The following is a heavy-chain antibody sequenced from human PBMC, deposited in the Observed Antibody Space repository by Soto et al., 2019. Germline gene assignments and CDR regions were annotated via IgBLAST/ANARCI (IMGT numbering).Heavy chain of an antibody. CDR1: GDSVSSDSAA. V-gene: IGHV6-1*01. CDR2: TYYRSKWFH. J-gene: IGHJ5*02. D-gene: IGHD2-21*01. Sequence: SQTLPRTCAISGDSVSSDSAAWNWIRQSPSRGLEWLGRTYYRSKWFHDYAVSVKSRIIINPDTSKNQFSLQLNSVTPEDTAVYCCARARQVIGTNWFDPRDQGTLLTVSS. CDR3: ARARQVIGTNWFDP.